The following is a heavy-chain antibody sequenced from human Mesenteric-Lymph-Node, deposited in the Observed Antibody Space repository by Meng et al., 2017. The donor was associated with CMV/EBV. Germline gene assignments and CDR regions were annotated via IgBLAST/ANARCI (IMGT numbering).Heavy chain of an antibody. CDR2: ISSSGSTI. CDR3: ARSPSLELNSIFDY. CDR1: GFTFSSYS. D-gene: IGHD1-1*01. Sequence: GGSLRLSCATSGFTFSSYSMSWVRQAPGKGLEWVSYISSSGSTIYYADSVKGRFTISRDNAKNSLYLQMNSLRAEDTAVYYCARSPSLELNSIFDYWGQGTLVTVSS. J-gene: IGHJ4*02. V-gene: IGHV3-48*04.